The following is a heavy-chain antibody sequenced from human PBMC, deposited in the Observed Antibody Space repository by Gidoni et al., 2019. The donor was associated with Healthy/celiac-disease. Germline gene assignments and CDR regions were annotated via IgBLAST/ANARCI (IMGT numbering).Heavy chain of an antibody. CDR3: ARRGGNTVTPRRYWFDP. CDR1: GYTFTSSD. CDR2: MNPNSGNT. Sequence: QVQLVPSGAEVKKPGASVKVSCKASGYTFTSSDINWVRQATGQRLEWMGWMNPNSGNTGYAQKFQGRVTMTRNNSISTAYMELSSLRSEDTAVYYCARRGGNTVTPRRYWFDPWGQGTLVTVSS. D-gene: IGHD4-4*01. V-gene: IGHV1-8*01. J-gene: IGHJ5*02.